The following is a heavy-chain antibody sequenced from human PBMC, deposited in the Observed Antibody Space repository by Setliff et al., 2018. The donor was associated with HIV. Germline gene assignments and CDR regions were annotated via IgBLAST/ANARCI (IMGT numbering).Heavy chain of an antibody. V-gene: IGHV1-24*01. CDR3: ATDPGYSSTWYSESFQH. CDR1: GNTLTELS. Sequence: ASVKVSCKLSGNTLTELSIHWVRQAPGKGLEWMANFDPEDGETFYAQKFQGRLTMTEDTSTDTAYMELSSLRSDDTAMYYCATDPGYSSTWYSESFQHWGQGTVVTVSS. D-gene: IGHD6-13*01. CDR2: FDPEDGET. J-gene: IGHJ1*01.